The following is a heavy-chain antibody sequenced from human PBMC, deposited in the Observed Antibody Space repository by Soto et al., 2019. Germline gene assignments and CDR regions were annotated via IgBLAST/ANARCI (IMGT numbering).Heavy chain of an antibody. Sequence: PGGSLGLSCAASGFTFSSYSMNWVRQAPGKGLEWVSSISSSSSYIYYADSVKGRFTISRDNAKNSLYLQMNSLRAEDTAVYYCARDASIAARLAFGSGTHFDYWGQGTLVTVSS. D-gene: IGHD6-6*01. CDR3: ARDASIAARLAFGSGTHFDY. CDR2: ISSSSSYI. V-gene: IGHV3-21*01. CDR1: GFTFSSYS. J-gene: IGHJ4*02.